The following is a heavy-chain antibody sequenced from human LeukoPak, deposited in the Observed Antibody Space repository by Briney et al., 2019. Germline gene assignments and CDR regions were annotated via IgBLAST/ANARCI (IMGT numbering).Heavy chain of an antibody. V-gene: IGHV4-59*01. CDR3: ARVDSSNWYDSRGYFDY. CDR2: IYYTGST. J-gene: IGHJ4*02. CDR1: GGSISTYY. D-gene: IGHD6-13*01. Sequence: TSETLSLTCTVSGGSISTYYWSWIRQPPGKGLEWIGYIYYTGSTNYNPSLKSRVTISIDTSKNQFSLKLRSVTAADTAVYYCARVDSSNWYDSRGYFDYWGQGTLVTVSS.